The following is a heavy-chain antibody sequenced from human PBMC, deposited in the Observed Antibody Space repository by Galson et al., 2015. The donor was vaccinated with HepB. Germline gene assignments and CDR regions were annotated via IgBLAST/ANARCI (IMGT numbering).Heavy chain of an antibody. D-gene: IGHD2-15*01. CDR2: IIPILGIA. V-gene: IGHV1-69*04. CDR1: GGTFSSYT. J-gene: IGHJ4*02. CDR3: ARDPPSAYCSGGSCLGDY. Sequence: SVKVSCKASGGTFSSYTISWVRQAPGQGLEWMGRIIPILGIANYAQKFQGRVTITADKSTSTAYMELSSLRSEDTAVYYCARDPPSAYCSGGSCLGDYWGQGTLVTVSS.